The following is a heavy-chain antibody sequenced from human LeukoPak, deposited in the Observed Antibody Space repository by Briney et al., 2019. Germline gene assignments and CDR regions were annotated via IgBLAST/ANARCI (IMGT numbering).Heavy chain of an antibody. CDR1: GGSISSSSYY. CDR3: ARGGVLWFGGARPLNY. Sequence: SETLSLTCTVSGGSISSSSYYWGWIRQPPGKGLEWIGSIYHSGSTYYNPSLKSRVTISVDTSRNQFSLKLSSVTAADTAVYYCARGGVLWFGGARPLNYWGQGTLVTVSS. CDR2: IYHSGST. D-gene: IGHD3-10*01. J-gene: IGHJ4*02. V-gene: IGHV4-39*07.